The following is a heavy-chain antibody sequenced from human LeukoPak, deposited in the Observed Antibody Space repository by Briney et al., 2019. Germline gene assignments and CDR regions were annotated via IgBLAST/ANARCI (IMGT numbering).Heavy chain of an antibody. CDR1: GFTFSSYS. CDR3: AKETSGWSFI. CDR2: ISSSSSTI. J-gene: IGHJ4*02. V-gene: IGHV3-48*04. D-gene: IGHD6-19*01. Sequence: PGGSLRLSCAASGFTFSSYSMNWVRQAPGKGLEWASYISSSSSTIYYADSVKGRFTISRDNAKNSLYLQMNSLRAEDTALYYCAKETSGWSFIWGQGTLVTVSS.